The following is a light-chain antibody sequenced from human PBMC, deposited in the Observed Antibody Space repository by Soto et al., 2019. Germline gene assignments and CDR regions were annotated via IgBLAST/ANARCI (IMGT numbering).Light chain of an antibody. CDR2: WAS. CDR1: QSVLYSSNNNNY. CDR3: QQYYDTPST. Sequence: DIVMTQSPDSLAVSLGERATINCKSSQSVLYSSNNNNYIAWYQQKPGQPPKLIIYWASTRESGVPDRFSGSGSGTDFTLTISSLQDEDVEIYYCQQYYDTPSTFGQGTKVDIK. V-gene: IGKV4-1*01. J-gene: IGKJ1*01.